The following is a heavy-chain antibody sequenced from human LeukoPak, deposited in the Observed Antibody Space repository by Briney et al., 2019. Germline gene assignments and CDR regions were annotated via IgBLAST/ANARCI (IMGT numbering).Heavy chain of an antibody. CDR2: IYYSGST. Sequence: PSETLSLTCTVSGDSISSSSYYWGWIRQPPGKGLEWIGSIYYSGSTYYNPSLKSRVTISVDTSKNQFSLKLSSVTAADTAVYYCARRVVRGVINYWGQGTLVTVSS. V-gene: IGHV4-39*01. J-gene: IGHJ4*02. D-gene: IGHD3-10*01. CDR1: GDSISSSSYY. CDR3: ARRVVRGVINY.